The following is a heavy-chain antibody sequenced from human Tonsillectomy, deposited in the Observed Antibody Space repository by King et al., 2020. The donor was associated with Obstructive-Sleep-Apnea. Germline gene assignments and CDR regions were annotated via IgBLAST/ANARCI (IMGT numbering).Heavy chain of an antibody. V-gene: IGHV3-13*01. CDR3: ARAGGVTNYYYYGMDV. CDR2: IGTAGDT. Sequence: VQLVESGGGLVQPGGSLRLSCAASGFTFSSYDMHWVRQATGKGLEWVSAIGTAGDTYYPGSVKGRFTIPRENAKYSLYLQMNSLRAGDTAVYYCARAGGVTNYYYYGMDVWGHGTTVTVSS. D-gene: IGHD3-16*01. J-gene: IGHJ6*02. CDR1: GFTFSSYD.